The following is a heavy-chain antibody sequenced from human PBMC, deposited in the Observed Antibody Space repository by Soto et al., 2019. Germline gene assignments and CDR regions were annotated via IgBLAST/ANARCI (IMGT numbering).Heavy chain of an antibody. J-gene: IGHJ6*02. D-gene: IGHD3-22*01. V-gene: IGHV4-34*01. CDR2: INHSGST. Sequence: QVQLQQWGAGLLKPSETLSLTCAVYGGSFSGYYWSWIRQPPGKGLEWIGEINHSGSTNYNPSLKSRVTISVDTSKNQFSLKLSSVTAADTAVYYCARGLLDQIVVVKNYYYYGMDVWGQGTTVTVSS. CDR1: GGSFSGYY. CDR3: ARGLLDQIVVVKNYYYYGMDV.